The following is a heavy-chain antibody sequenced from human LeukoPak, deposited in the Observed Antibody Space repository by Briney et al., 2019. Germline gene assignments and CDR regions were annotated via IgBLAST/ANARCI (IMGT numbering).Heavy chain of an antibody. Sequence: PSQTLSLTCTVSGGSISSGGYYWSWIRQHPGKGLEWIGYIYHSGSTYYNPSLKSRVTISVGTSKNQFSLRLSSVTAADTAVYYCARKVGGAFDIWGQGTMVTVSS. CDR2: IYHSGST. V-gene: IGHV4-31*03. CDR1: GGSISSGGYY. J-gene: IGHJ3*02. CDR3: ARKVGGAFDI.